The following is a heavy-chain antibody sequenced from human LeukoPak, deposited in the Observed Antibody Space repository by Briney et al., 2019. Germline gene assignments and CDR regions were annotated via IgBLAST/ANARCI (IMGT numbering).Heavy chain of an antibody. Sequence: PGGSLRLSCAASGFTFSSYWMSWVRQAPGKGLEWVANIKQDGSEKYYVDSVKGRFTISRDNAKNSLYLQMNSLRAEDTAVYYCARENWNSPGGPDVWGQGTTVTVSS. CDR1: GFTFSSYW. D-gene: IGHD1/OR15-1a*01. CDR2: IKQDGSEK. CDR3: ARENWNSPGGPDV. V-gene: IGHV3-7*03. J-gene: IGHJ6*02.